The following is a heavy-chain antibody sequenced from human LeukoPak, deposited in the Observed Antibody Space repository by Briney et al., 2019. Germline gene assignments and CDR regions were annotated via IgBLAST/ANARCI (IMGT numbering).Heavy chain of an antibody. D-gene: IGHD3-9*01. V-gene: IGHV3-48*04. Sequence: GGSLRLSCAASGFTFSSSSMNWVRQAPGKGLEWVSYISSSGTTIYYADSVKGRFTISRDNAKNSLYLQMNSLRAEDTAVYYCAGNRILTGYYLFDYWGQGTLVTVSS. J-gene: IGHJ4*02. CDR3: AGNRILTGYYLFDY. CDR2: ISSSGTTI. CDR1: GFTFSSSS.